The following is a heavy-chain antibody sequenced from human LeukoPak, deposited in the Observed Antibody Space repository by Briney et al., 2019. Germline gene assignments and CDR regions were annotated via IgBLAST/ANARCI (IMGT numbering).Heavy chain of an antibody. D-gene: IGHD6-6*01. CDR3: AREVAARPYTDY. Sequence: SQTLSLTCAISGDSVSSNSAAWNWIRQSPSRGLEWLGRTYYRSMWYYEYAESVKSRITINPDTSKNQFSLKLSSVTAADTAVYYCAREVAARPYTDYWGQGTLVSVSS. CDR1: GDSVSSNSAA. V-gene: IGHV6-1*01. J-gene: IGHJ4*02. CDR2: TYYRSMWYY.